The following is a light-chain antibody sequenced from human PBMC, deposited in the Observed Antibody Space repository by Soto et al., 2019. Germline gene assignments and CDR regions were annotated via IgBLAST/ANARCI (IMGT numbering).Light chain of an antibody. Sequence: AIRMTQSPSSFSASTGDRVTITCRASQGISSYLAWYQQKPGKAPKLLIYAASTLQSGVPSRFSGSGSGTDFTLTISCPQSEDFATYYCQQYYSYPPGTFGQGTKVEIK. J-gene: IGKJ1*01. CDR3: QQYYSYPPGT. V-gene: IGKV1-8*01. CDR2: AAS. CDR1: QGISSY.